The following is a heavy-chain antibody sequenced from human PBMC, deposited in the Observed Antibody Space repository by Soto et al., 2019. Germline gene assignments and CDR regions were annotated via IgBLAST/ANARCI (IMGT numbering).Heavy chain of an antibody. Sequence: QVQLVQSAAEVKKPGASVKVSCKASGYTFANYDISWVRQAPGQGLEWMGWISTKSGNTEYAQKVQGRVTLTADSPTTTVHMALRSRRSDYTPVYYCARSYFDAWTEYSNPVKYWGQGTLVAVS. V-gene: IGHV1-18*04. CDR3: ARSYFDAWTEYSNPVKY. J-gene: IGHJ4*02. CDR2: ISTKSGNT. D-gene: IGHD3-9*01. CDR1: GYTFANYD.